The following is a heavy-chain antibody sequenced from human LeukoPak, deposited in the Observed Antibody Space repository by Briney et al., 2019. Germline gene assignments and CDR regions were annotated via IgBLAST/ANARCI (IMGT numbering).Heavy chain of an antibody. D-gene: IGHD2-2*01. J-gene: IGHJ4*02. CDR3: AREGYCSSTSCYYFDY. CDR2: INPNSGGT. CDR1: GYTFTGYY. V-gene: IGHV1-2*02. Sequence: GASVKVSCKASGYTFTGYYMHWVRQAPGQGLEWMGWINPNSGGTNYAQKFQGRVTMTRDTSISTAYMELSRLGSDDTAVYYCAREGYCSSTSCYYFDYWGQGTLVTVSS.